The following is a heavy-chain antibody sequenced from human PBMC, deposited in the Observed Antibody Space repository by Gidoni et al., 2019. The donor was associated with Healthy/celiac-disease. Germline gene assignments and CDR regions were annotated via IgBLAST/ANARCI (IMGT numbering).Heavy chain of an antibody. CDR1: GYTLTALS. D-gene: IGHD3-22*01. Sequence: QVQLVQSGAEVKKPGASVKVYGKVSGYTLTALSMHWVRQAPGQGLEWMGGFDPGYGETIYAQKCQGRVTMTEDTSTDTAYMELSSLRSEDTAVYYCATYYYDSSGYYNRLFDYWGQGTLVTVSS. J-gene: IGHJ4*02. CDR3: ATYYYDSSGYYNRLFDY. CDR2: FDPGYGET. V-gene: IGHV1-24*01.